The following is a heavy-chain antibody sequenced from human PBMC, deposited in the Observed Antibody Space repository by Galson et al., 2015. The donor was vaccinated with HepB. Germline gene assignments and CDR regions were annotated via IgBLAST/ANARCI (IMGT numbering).Heavy chain of an antibody. J-gene: IGHJ3*02. D-gene: IGHD5/OR15-5a*01. CDR2: ISGSGDNT. CDR1: GFTFSSYA. Sequence: SLRLSCAASGFTFSSYAMSWVRQAPGKGLEWVSAISGSGDNTYYTDSVKGRFTISRDNSKNTLYLQMNSLRADDTALYYCAKDRAVVSGAGAFEIWGQGTMVTVSS. V-gene: IGHV3-23*01. CDR3: AKDRAVVSGAGAFEI.